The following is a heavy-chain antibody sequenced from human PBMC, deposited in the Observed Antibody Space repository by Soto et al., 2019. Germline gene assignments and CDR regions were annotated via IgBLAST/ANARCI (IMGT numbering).Heavy chain of an antibody. Sequence: ETLSLTCAVYGGSFSGYYWSWIRQPPGKGLEWIGEINHRGSTSYNPSLKSRVTISVDTSKNQFSLKLRSVTAADTAVYYCARASTSRWLQLRYFDYWGQGTLVTVA. V-gene: IGHV4-34*01. CDR2: INHRGST. CDR3: ARASTSRWLQLRYFDY. J-gene: IGHJ4*02. D-gene: IGHD5-12*01. CDR1: GGSFSGYY.